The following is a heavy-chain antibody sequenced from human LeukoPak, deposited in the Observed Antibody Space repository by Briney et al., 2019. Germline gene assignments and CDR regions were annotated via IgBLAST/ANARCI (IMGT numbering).Heavy chain of an antibody. V-gene: IGHV1-2*04. CDR1: GYTFTSYG. J-gene: IGHJ4*02. CDR3: ARDGGPRCSGGSCYTLYYFDY. Sequence: ASVKVSCKASGYTFTSYGISWVRQAPGQGLEWMGWINPNSGGTNYAQKFQGWVTMTRDTSISTAYMELSRLRSDDTAVYYCARDGGPRCSGGSCYTLYYFDYWGQGTLVTVSS. D-gene: IGHD2-15*01. CDR2: INPNSGGT.